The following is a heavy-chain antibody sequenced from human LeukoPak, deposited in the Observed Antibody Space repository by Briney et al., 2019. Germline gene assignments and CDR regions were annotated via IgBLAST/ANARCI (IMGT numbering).Heavy chain of an antibody. D-gene: IGHD1/OR15-1a*01. J-gene: IGHJ4*02. CDR2: IKQDGRQK. Sequence: PGGSLRLSCAAAGFTFSSYWMSWVRQAPGKGLEWVAKIKQDGRQKYYVDSVKGRFTISRDNAKNSLYLQMNSLRAAHTAVYYCARTNKYFDYWGQGTLVTVSS. V-gene: IGHV3-7*01. CDR1: GFTFSSYW. CDR3: ARTNKYFDY.